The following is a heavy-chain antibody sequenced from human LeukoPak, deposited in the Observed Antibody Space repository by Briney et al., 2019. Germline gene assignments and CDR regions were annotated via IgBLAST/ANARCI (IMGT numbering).Heavy chain of an antibody. CDR2: IYYSGST. V-gene: IGHV4-59*08. D-gene: IGHD4-17*01. Sequence: PSETLSLTCTVSGGSIRSYYWTWIRQPPGKGLEWIGYIYYSGSTNYNPSLKSRVTISVDTSKNQFSLKLSSVPAADTAVYYCARPMTTDNPFDAFDIWGQGTMVTVSS. CDR3: ARPMTTDNPFDAFDI. CDR1: GGSIRSYY. J-gene: IGHJ3*02.